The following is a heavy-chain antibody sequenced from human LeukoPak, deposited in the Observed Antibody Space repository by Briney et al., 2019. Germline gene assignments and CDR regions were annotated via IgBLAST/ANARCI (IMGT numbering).Heavy chain of an antibody. J-gene: IGHJ4*02. CDR2: ISAYNGNT. V-gene: IGHV1-18*01. D-gene: IGHD2-15*01. CDR3: ARARGGGSNPNLNDY. Sequence: ASVKVSCKASGYTFTSYGISWVRQAPGQGLEWMGWISAYNGNTNYAQKLQGRVTMTTDTSTSTAYMELRSPRSDDTAVYYCARARGGGSNPNLNDYWGQGTLVTVSS. CDR1: GYTFTSYG.